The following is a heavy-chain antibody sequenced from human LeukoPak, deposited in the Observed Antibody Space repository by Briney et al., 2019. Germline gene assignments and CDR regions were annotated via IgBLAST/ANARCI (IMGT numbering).Heavy chain of an antibody. Sequence: GGSLRLSCAASGFTFNTYTMSWVRQAPGKGLEWVSSISSSNSYIYYADSVKGRFTISRDNAKNSLYLQMNSLRADDTAVYYCARDLTYHYDPTSDYWGQGTLVTVSS. CDR2: ISSSNSYI. CDR3: ARDLTYHYDPTSDY. D-gene: IGHD3-22*01. CDR1: GFTFNTYT. J-gene: IGHJ4*02. V-gene: IGHV3-21*01.